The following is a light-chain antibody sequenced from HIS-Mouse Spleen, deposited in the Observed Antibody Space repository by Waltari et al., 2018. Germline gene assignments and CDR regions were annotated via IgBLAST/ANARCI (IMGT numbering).Light chain of an antibody. J-gene: IGLJ3*02. Sequence: QSVLTQPPSVSGAPGQRVTISCTGSSSTIGAGYDGPWYQQLPGTAPKLLIYGNSNRPSGVPDRFSGSKSGTSASVAITGLQAEDVADYYCQSYDSSLSGWVFGGGTKLTVL. CDR3: QSYDSSLSGWV. CDR1: SSTIGAGYD. V-gene: IGLV1-40*01. CDR2: GNS.